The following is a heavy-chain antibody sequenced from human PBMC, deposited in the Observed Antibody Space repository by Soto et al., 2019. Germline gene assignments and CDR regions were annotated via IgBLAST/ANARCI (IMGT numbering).Heavy chain of an antibody. V-gene: IGHV4-34*01. CDR1: GGSFSGYY. D-gene: IGHD2-2*01. CDR2: INHSGST. CDR3: ARGGIVVVPAAMRYFQH. J-gene: IGHJ1*01. Sequence: QVQLQQWGAGLLKPSETLSLTCAVYGGSFSGYYWSWIRQPPGKGLEWIGEINHSGSTNYNPSLKRRVAISVDTSKNQFFLKLRSVTAADTAVYYCARGGIVVVPAAMRYFQHWGQGTLVTVSS.